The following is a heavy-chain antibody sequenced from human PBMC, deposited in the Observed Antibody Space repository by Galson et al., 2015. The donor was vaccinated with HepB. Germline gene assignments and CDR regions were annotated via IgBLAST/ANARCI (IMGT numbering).Heavy chain of an antibody. D-gene: IGHD2-21*02. V-gene: IGHV3-9*01. J-gene: IGHJ2*01. CDR2: ISWNSGTI. CDR1: GFTFDDYA. Sequence: SLRLSCAASGFTFDDYAMHWVRQAPGKGLEWVAGISWNSGTIGYADSVKGRFTSSRDNAKNSLYLQMNSLRPDDTAFYYCAKDIQGGDSFWYFDLWGRGTLVTVSS. CDR3: AKDIQGGDSFWYFDL.